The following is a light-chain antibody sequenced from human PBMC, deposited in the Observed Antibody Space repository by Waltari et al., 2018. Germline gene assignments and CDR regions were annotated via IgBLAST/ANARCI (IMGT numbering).Light chain of an antibody. CDR2: EVS. J-gene: IGLJ2*01. CDR3: SSYAGSNNYVV. V-gene: IGLV2-8*01. CDR1: SSDVGGYNS. Sequence: QSALTQPPSASGSPGQSVTISCTGTSSDVGGYNSVSWYQQHPGKAPKLMIYEVSKRPSGVPDRFSGSKSGNTASLTVSGLQAEDEADYYCSSYAGSNNYVVFGGGTKLTVL.